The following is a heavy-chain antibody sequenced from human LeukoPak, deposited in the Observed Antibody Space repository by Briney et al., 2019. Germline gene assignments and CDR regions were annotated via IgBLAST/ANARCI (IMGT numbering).Heavy chain of an antibody. V-gene: IGHV3-23*01. CDR3: ARDYGSGSYYNVGFDP. CDR2: ISGSGGST. CDR1: GFTFINYA. D-gene: IGHD3-10*01. J-gene: IGHJ5*02. Sequence: GGSLRLSCAASGFTFINYAVTWVRQAPGKGLEWVSVISGSGGSTYYADSVKGRFTISRDNSKNTLYLQMNSLRAEDTAVYYCARDYGSGSYYNVGFDPWGQGALVTVSS.